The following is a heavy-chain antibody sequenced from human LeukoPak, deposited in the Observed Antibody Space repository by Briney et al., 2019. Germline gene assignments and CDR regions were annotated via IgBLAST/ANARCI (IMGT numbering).Heavy chain of an antibody. CDR3: ARAYWGSRKPPDAFDI. Sequence: PSETLSLTCAVYGGSFSGYYWSWIRQPPGKGLEWIGEINNSGSTNYNPSLKSRVTISVDTSKNQFSLKLSSVTAADTAVYYCARAYWGSRKPPDAFDIWGQGTMVTVSS. V-gene: IGHV4-34*01. CDR1: GGSFSGYY. CDR2: INNSGST. D-gene: IGHD7-27*01. J-gene: IGHJ3*02.